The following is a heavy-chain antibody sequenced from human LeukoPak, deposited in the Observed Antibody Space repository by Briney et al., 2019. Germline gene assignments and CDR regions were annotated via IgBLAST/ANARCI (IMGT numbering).Heavy chain of an antibody. D-gene: IGHD3-16*01. Sequence: GGSLRLSCTASGFTFGDYAMSWFRRAPGKGLEWVGFIRSKAYGGTTEYAASVKGRFTISRDDSKSIAYLQMNSLKTEDTAVYYCTRDSYDVPDYWGQGTLVTVSS. V-gene: IGHV3-49*03. CDR2: IRSKAYGGTT. J-gene: IGHJ4*02. CDR1: GFTFGDYA. CDR3: TRDSYDVPDY.